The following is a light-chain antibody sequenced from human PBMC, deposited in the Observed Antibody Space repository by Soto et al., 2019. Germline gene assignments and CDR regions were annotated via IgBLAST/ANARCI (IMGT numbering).Light chain of an antibody. V-gene: IGKV3-20*01. J-gene: IGKJ5*01. CDR2: GAS. Sequence: EIVLTQSPATVSFSPGERATLSCRASQSVSSYLAWYQQKPGQPPRLLIYGASSRATGIPDRFSGSGSGTDFTLTISRLEPEDFAVFYCQHYDSLPITFGQGTRLEIK. CDR3: QHYDSLPIT. CDR1: QSVSSY.